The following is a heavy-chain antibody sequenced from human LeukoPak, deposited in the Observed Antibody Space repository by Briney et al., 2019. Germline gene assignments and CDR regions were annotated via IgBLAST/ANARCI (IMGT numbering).Heavy chain of an antibody. D-gene: IGHD3-22*01. V-gene: IGHV3-15*01. CDR1: GFTFSNAW. Sequence: PGGSLRLSCAASGFTFSNAWMSWVRQAPGKGLEWVGRIKSKTDGGTTDYAAPVKGRFTISRDDSKNTLYLQMNSLKTEDTAVYYCTTDLGGYYYDSMWYWGQGTLVTVSS. J-gene: IGHJ4*02. CDR2: IKSKTDGGTT. CDR3: TTDLGGYYYDSMWY.